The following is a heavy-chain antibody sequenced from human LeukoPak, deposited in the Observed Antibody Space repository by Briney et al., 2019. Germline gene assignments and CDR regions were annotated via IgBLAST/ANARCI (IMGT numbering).Heavy chain of an antibody. CDR3: TADEEYSSRTSCDGASKSMYV. CDR1: GFTFSGYP. CDR2: ISYDGSNK. D-gene: IGHD2-2*01. J-gene: IGHJ6*02. Sequence: GGSLRLSCAASGFTFSGYPIHWVRQAPGKGLEWVAVISYDGSNKYYADSVKGRFTISRDNSKNTLYLQMNSLRAEDTAVYYCTADEEYSSRTSCDGASKSMYVGGRGTAVIFSS. V-gene: IGHV3-30-3*01.